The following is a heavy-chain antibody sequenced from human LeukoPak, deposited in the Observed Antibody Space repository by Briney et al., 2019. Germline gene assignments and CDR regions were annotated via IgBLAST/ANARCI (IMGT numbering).Heavy chain of an antibody. CDR2: INSDGYSI. J-gene: IGHJ5*01. CDR1: VFTFRCYG. Sequence: GGSLRLSCAASVFTFRCYGMHWVRQAPGKGLVWVSRINSDGYSITYADSVKGRFTISRDNAKNTLYLQMNSLIAEFTAAYFYARAGYSSEFDSWGQGTLVTVSS. D-gene: IGHD6-19*01. CDR3: ARAGYSSEFDS. V-gene: IGHV3-74*03.